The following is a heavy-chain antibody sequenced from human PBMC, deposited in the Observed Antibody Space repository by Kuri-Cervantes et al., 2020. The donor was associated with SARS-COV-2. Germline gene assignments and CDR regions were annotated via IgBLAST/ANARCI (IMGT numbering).Heavy chain of an antibody. D-gene: IGHD6-6*01. CDR1: GFTFGNYA. J-gene: IGHJ4*02. CDR3: AREGPHSTSSEIDY. CDR2: ISYDGSNL. V-gene: IGHV3-30*04. Sequence: GESLKISCAASGFTFGNYAMHWVRQAPGKGLEWVAIISYDGSNLYKDSVKGRFTISRDNSRNTVNLQMNSLRREDTAVYYCAREGPHSTSSEIDYWGQGTLVTVSS.